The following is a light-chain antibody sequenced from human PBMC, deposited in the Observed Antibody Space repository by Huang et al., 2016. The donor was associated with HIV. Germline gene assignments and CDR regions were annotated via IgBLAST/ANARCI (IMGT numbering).Light chain of an antibody. CDR3: EQYDNWPPGWT. J-gene: IGKJ1*01. CDR2: GAS. Sequence: EIVMTQSPATLSVSPGERATLSCRASQSVSSNLAWYQHKPGQAPRLLIYGASTRATGIPARFGGSGSGTEFTLTITSLQSEDFAVYYCEQYDNWPPGWTFGQGTKVEIK. CDR1: QSVSSN. V-gene: IGKV3-15*01.